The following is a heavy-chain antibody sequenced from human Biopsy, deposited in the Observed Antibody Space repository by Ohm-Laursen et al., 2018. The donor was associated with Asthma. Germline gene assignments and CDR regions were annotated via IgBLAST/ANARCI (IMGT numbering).Heavy chain of an antibody. CDR2: INPNSGAT. J-gene: IGHJ5*02. Sequence: SVKVSCKASGYTFTSYYMHWMRQAPGQGLEWMGRINPNSGATNYAQKFQGRVTMTRDTSISTAYMEVSRLRSDDTAVYYCARGQKSAGDRWFDPWGQGTLVTVSS. CDR3: ARGQKSAGDRWFDP. V-gene: IGHV1-2*06. D-gene: IGHD6-13*01. CDR1: GYTFTSYY.